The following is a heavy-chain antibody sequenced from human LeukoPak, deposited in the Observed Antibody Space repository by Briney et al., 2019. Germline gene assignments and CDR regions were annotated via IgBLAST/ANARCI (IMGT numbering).Heavy chain of an antibody. D-gene: IGHD6-13*01. CDR2: ISSSSSYI. CDR3: ARDSGIAAAFDY. Sequence: GGSLRLSCAASGFTFSSYSMNWVRQAPGKGLEWVSSISSSSSYIYYADSVKGRFTISRDDAKNSLYLQMNSLRAEDTAVYYCARDSGIAAAFDYWGQGTLVTVSS. J-gene: IGHJ4*02. CDR1: GFTFSSYS. V-gene: IGHV3-21*01.